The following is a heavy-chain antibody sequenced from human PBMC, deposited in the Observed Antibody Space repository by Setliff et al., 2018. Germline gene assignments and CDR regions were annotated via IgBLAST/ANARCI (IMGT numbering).Heavy chain of an antibody. CDR1: GYSFSTCW. CDR2: IYPGDSIT. D-gene: IGHD6-13*01. J-gene: IGHJ4*02. CDR3: ARHKSSSSWY. V-gene: IGHV5-51*01. Sequence: GESLKISCKGSGYSFSTCWIGWVRQMPGKGLEWMGIIYPGDSITRYSPSFQGQVTISVDKSINTAYLQWSSLKASDTAMYYCARHKSSSSWYWGQGTLVTVSS.